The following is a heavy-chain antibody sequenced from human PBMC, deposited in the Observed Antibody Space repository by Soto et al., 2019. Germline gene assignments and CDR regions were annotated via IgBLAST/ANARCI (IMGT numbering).Heavy chain of an antibody. CDR3: ASTMLSVASPRHQNYYGVDV. J-gene: IGHJ6*01. CDR2: INHSGLT. D-gene: IGHD2-2*01. V-gene: IGHV4-34*01. CDR1: GGSFSGYY. Sequence: PSETLSLTCAVSGGSFSGYYWSWFRQPPGKGLEWIGKINHSGLTNYNSSLLSRITLSLEMSTNQCNDSLISVTAADTAMYYSASTMLSVASPRHQNYYGVDVW.